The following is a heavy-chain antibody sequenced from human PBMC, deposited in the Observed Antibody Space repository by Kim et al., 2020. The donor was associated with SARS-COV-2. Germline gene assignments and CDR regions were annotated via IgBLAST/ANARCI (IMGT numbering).Heavy chain of an antibody. D-gene: IGHD3-10*01. V-gene: IGHV1-18*01. Sequence: ASVKVSCKASGYTFTSYGISWVRQAPGQGLEWMGWISAYNGNTNYAQKLQGRVTMTTDTSTSTAYMELRSLRSDDTAVYYCARDSPLLWFGAKHNWFDPWGQGTLVTVSS. CDR1: GYTFTSYG. J-gene: IGHJ5*02. CDR2: ISAYNGNT. CDR3: ARDSPLLWFGAKHNWFDP.